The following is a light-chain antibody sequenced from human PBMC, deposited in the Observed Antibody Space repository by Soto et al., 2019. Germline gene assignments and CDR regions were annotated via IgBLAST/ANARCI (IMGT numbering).Light chain of an antibody. CDR1: QTISSW. CDR2: KAS. Sequence: DIQMTQSPATLSASVGDRVSISCRASQTISSWLAWYQQKPGKAPKLLMYKASSLESGVPSRFSGSESGTEFTLTISSLQPDDFATYYCQQYHSYPVTFGQGTKLEIK. CDR3: QQYHSYPVT. V-gene: IGKV1-5*03. J-gene: IGKJ2*01.